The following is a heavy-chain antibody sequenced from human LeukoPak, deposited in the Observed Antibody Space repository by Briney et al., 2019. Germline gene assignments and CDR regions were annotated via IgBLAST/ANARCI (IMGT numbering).Heavy chain of an antibody. V-gene: IGHV3-33*01. J-gene: IGHJ4*02. CDR1: GFTFSSYG. CDR2: IWYDGSNK. Sequence: PGRSLRLSCAASGFTFSSYGMHWVRQAPGKGLEWVAVIWYDGSNKYYADSVKCRFTISRDNSKNTLYLQMNSLRAEDTAVYYCARDVCFGYCSGGSCYCQPYYFDYWGQGTLVTVSS. CDR3: ARDVCFGYCSGGSCYCQPYYFDY. D-gene: IGHD2-15*01.